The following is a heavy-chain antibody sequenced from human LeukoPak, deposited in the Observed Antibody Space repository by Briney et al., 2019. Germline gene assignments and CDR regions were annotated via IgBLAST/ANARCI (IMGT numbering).Heavy chain of an antibody. CDR2: ISSSSSYI. J-gene: IGHJ6*03. CDR1: GFTFSSYS. D-gene: IGHD3-10*01. CDR3: AREGPGSGNSYYYYMDV. Sequence: GGSLRLSCAASGFTFSSYSMNWVRQAPGKGLEWVSSISSSSSYIYYADSVKGRFTISRDNAKNSLYLQMNSLRAEDTAVYYCAREGPGSGNSYYYYMDVWGKGTTVTISS. V-gene: IGHV3-21*01.